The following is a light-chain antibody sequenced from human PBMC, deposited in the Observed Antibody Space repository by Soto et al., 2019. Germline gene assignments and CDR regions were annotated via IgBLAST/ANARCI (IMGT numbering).Light chain of an antibody. CDR1: QSISSY. V-gene: IGKV1-5*03. J-gene: IGKJ1*01. CDR3: QQYNTYWT. CDR2: KTS. Sequence: DIQMTQSPSTLSASVGDRVTITCRASQSISSYLNWYQQKPGKAPKLLISKTSRLESGVPSRFSGSGSGTEFTLTINSLQPDDFAIYYCQQYNTYWTFGQGTKVDI.